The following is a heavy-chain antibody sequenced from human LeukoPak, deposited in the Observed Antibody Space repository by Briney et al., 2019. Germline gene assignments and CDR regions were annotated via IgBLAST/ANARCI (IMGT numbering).Heavy chain of an antibody. CDR2: IKQDGSEK. D-gene: IGHD2/OR15-2a*01. V-gene: IGHV3-7*01. Sequence: GGSLRLSCAASRFTFSNYWMHWVRQAPGKGLEWVANIKQDGSEKYYVDSVKGRFTISRDNAKNSLYLQMNSLRAEDTAVYYCVSFYETYWGRGTLVTVSS. CDR1: RFTFSNYW. CDR3: VSFYETY. J-gene: IGHJ4*02.